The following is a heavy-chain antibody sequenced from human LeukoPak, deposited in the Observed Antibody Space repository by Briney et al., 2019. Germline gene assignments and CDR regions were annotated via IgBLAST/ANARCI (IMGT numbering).Heavy chain of an antibody. CDR3: ARETGDPPLFDY. J-gene: IGHJ4*02. CDR2: VDHSGSC. D-gene: IGHD7-27*01. V-gene: IGHV4-4*02. CDR1: GGSISSSHW. Sequence: SETLSLTCAVSGGSISSSHWWSWVRQPPGKGLEWVGEVDHSGSCNYNPSLKSRVTISVDKSNNQFSLKLSSVTAADTAVYYCARETGDPPLFDYWGQGTLVTVSS.